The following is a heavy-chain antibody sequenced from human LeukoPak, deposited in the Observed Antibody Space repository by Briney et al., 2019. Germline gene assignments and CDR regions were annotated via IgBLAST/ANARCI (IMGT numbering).Heavy chain of an antibody. CDR3: AKADSSSWSTDAFDI. D-gene: IGHD6-13*01. CDR2: ISGSGGST. J-gene: IGHJ3*02. Sequence: GGSLRLSCAASGFTFSSYAMSWVRQAPGKGLEWVSAISGSGGSTYYADSVKGRFTISRDNSKSTLYLQMNSLRAEDTAVYYCAKADSSSWSTDAFDIWGQGTMVTVSS. V-gene: IGHV3-23*01. CDR1: GFTFSSYA.